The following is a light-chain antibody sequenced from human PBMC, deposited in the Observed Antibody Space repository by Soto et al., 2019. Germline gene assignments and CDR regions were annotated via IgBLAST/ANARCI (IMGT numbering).Light chain of an antibody. CDR2: AAS. CDR1: QSISSY. V-gene: IGKV1-17*01. Sequence: DIQMTQSPSSLSASVGDRVTITCRASQSISSYLNWYQQKPGKAPKLLIYAASYLQSGVPSRFSGSGSETEFSLTIRALQPEDFATYYCQQYNSYPYTFGQGTRLEIK. CDR3: QQYNSYPYT. J-gene: IGKJ5*01.